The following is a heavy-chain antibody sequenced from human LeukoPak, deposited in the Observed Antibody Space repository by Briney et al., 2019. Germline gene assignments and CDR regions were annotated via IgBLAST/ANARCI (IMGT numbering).Heavy chain of an antibody. Sequence: SGPTLVNPTQTLTLTCTFSGFSLSTSGMCVSWIRQPPGKALEWLARIDWDDDKYYNTSLKTRLTISKDTSKNQVVLTMTNMDPVDTATYYCARCIEVAGPSPYDYWGQGTLVTVSS. CDR3: ARCIEVAGPSPYDY. D-gene: IGHD6-19*01. CDR2: IDWDDDK. CDR1: GFSLSTSGMC. J-gene: IGHJ4*02. V-gene: IGHV2-70*11.